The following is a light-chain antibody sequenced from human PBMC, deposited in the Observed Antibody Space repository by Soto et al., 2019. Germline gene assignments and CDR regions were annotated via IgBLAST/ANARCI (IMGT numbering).Light chain of an antibody. CDR3: QQRSNWPRT. Sequence: TQSPSTLSASVGDRVTITCRASRSLQTWLAWYQQKPGQAPRLLIYDASNRATGIPARFSGSGSGTDFTLTISSLEPEDFAVYYCQQRSNWPRTFGQGTKVDIK. J-gene: IGKJ1*01. V-gene: IGKV3-11*01. CDR1: RSLQTW. CDR2: DAS.